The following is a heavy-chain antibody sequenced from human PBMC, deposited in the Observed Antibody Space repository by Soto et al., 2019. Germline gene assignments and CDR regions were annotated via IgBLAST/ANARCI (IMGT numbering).Heavy chain of an antibody. CDR2: IHHSGST. Sequence: QVQLQESGPGLVKPSETLSLTCTVSGDSISSYYWSWIRQPPGKGLEWSAYIHHSGSTNSNPSLKSRVTISGDTSKKQFSLKVRSVTAADTAVYYCAKSDYGDSGSYLKLFDYWGQGTLDT. J-gene: IGHJ4*02. CDR1: GDSISSYY. V-gene: IGHV4-59*01. D-gene: IGHD3-10*01. CDR3: AKSDYGDSGSYLKLFDY.